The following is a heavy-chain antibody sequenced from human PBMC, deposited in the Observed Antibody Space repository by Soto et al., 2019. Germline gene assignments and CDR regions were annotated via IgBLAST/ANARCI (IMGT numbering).Heavy chain of an antibody. CDR3: ARGITMVRGVTHNNWFDP. J-gene: IGHJ5*02. CDR1: GYTFTSYG. D-gene: IGHD3-10*01. CDR2: ISAYNGNT. Sequence: ASVKVSCKASGYTFTSYGISWVRQAPGQGLEWMGWISAYNGNTNYAQKLQGRVTMTTDKSTNTAYMELRSLRSDDTAIYYCARGITMVRGVTHNNWFDPWGQGTMVTVSS. V-gene: IGHV1-18*04.